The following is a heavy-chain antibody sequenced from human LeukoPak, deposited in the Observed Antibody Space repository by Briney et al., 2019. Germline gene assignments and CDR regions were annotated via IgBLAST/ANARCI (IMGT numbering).Heavy chain of an antibody. D-gene: IGHD6-19*01. Sequence: ASVKVSCKTSGRTFTSYGFTWVRQAPGQGAEWMGWISAYNGVTNYAQRFRGRLTMSTDTSTSTVYMELRSLRSDDTAVYYCARGGLSSSGCDYWGQGTLVTVSS. V-gene: IGHV1-18*01. J-gene: IGHJ4*02. CDR2: ISAYNGVT. CDR1: GRTFTSYG. CDR3: ARGGLSSSGCDY.